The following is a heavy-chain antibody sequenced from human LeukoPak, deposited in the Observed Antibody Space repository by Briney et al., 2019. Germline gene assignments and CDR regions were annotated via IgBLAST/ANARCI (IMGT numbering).Heavy chain of an antibody. V-gene: IGHV1-8*01. CDR1: GYTFTSYD. CDR3: ARVRPGDYYDSSGYWGWFDP. CDR2: MNPNSGNT. J-gene: IGHJ5*02. Sequence: GASVKVSCKASGYTFTSYDINWVRQATGRGLEWMGWMNPNSGNTGYAQKFQGRVTMTRDTSISTAYMELSRLRSDDTAVYYCARVRPGDYYDSSGYWGWFDPWGQGTLVTVSS. D-gene: IGHD3-22*01.